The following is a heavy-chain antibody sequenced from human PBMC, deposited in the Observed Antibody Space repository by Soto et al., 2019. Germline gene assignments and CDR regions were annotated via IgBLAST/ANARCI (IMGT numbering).Heavy chain of an antibody. V-gene: IGHV3-7*01. Sequence: GGSLRLSCAASGFTFSSYWMSWVRQAPGKGLEWVANIKRDGSEKYYVDSVKGRFTISRDNAKNSLYLQMNSLRAEDTAVYYCARAGYCSGGSCRYFDYWGQGTLVTVSS. CDR2: IKRDGSEK. CDR1: GFTFSSYW. CDR3: ARAGYCSGGSCRYFDY. D-gene: IGHD2-15*01. J-gene: IGHJ4*02.